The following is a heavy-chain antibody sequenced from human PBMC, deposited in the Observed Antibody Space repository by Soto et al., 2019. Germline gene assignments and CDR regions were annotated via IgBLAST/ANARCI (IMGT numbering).Heavy chain of an antibody. D-gene: IGHD3-10*01. CDR2: ISYDGNHK. J-gene: IGHJ6*02. CDR3: ARGDCITTYCYYFYAMDV. CDR1: GFTFIRYG. Sequence: GGSLRLSCAASGFTFIRYGMHWVRQAPCQGLEWVAVISYDGNHKYYAHSVNGRFAISRDSSKNTLYLQMNSLRPEDTAVCYCARGDCITTYCYYFYAMDVWGQGTTVTVSS. V-gene: IGHV3-30*03.